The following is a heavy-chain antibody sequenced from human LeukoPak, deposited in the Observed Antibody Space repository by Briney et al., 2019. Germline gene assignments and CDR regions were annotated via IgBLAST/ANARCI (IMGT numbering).Heavy chain of an antibody. V-gene: IGHV3-7*01. D-gene: IGHD3-22*01. CDR2: INQDGSQK. CDR3: ALDYYDSSGYRFDY. Sequence: PGGSLRLSCAASGFTFGSCWMNWVRQTPGKGLEWVANINQDGSQKFYVDSVKGRFTISRDNAKNSLYLQMNSLRAEDTAVYYCALDYYDSSGYRFDYWGQGTLVTVSS. J-gene: IGHJ4*02. CDR1: GFTFGSCW.